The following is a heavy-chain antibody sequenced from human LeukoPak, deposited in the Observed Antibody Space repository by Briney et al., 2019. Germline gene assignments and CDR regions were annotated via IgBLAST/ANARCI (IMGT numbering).Heavy chain of an antibody. CDR1: GGTFSSYA. Sequence: SVKVSFTASGGTFSSYAISWVRQAPGQGLEWMGRIIPILGIANYAQKFQGRVTITADKSTSTAYMELSSLRSEDTAVYYCARYCSGGSCYYYYDGMDVWGQGTTVTVSS. D-gene: IGHD2-15*01. CDR3: ARYCSGGSCYYYYDGMDV. CDR2: IIPILGIA. J-gene: IGHJ6*02. V-gene: IGHV1-69*04.